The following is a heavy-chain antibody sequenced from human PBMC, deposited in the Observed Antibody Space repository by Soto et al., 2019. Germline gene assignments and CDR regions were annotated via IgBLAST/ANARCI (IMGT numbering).Heavy chain of an antibody. CDR2: IYYSGST. V-gene: IGHV4-59*08. D-gene: IGHD1-1*01. Sequence: SETLSLTCTVSGGSISSYYWSWIRQPPGKGLEWIGYIYYSGSTNYNPSLKSRVTISVDTSKNQFSLQLISMTAADTAVYYCARLNERDPADYYYYMDVWGKGTTVTVSS. CDR1: GGSISSYY. J-gene: IGHJ6*03. CDR3: ARLNERDPADYYYYMDV.